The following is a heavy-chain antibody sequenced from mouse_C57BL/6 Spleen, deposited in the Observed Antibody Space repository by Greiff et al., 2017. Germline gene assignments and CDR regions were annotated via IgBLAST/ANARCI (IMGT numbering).Heavy chain of an antibody. CDR3: ARAAYSNSYWYFDV. Sequence: EVKVVESGGGLVKPGGSLKLSCAASGFTFSSYAMSWVRQTPEKRLEWVATISDGGSYTYYPDNVKGRFTISRDNAKNNLYLQMSHLKSEDTAMYYCARAAYSNSYWYFDVWGTGTTVTVSS. D-gene: IGHD2-5*01. CDR2: ISDGGSYT. J-gene: IGHJ1*03. CDR1: GFTFSSYA. V-gene: IGHV5-4*03.